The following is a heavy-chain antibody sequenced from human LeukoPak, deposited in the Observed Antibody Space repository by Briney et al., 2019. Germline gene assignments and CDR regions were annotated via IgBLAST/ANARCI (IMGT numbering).Heavy chain of an antibody. CDR1: GGSISSYY. J-gene: IGHJ4*02. CDR3: ARSHYDSSGLTFDY. CDR2: IYYSGST. D-gene: IGHD3-22*01. V-gene: IGHV4-59*08. Sequence: PSETLSLTCTVSGGSISSYYWSWTRQPPGKGLEWIGYIYYSGSTNYNPSLKSRVTISVDTSKNQFSLKLSSVTAADTAVYYCARSHYDSSGLTFDYWGQGTLVTVSS.